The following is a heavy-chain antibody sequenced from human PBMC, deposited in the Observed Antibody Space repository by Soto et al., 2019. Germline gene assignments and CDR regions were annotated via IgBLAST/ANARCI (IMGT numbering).Heavy chain of an antibody. CDR3: ARLGYCSGGSCYSVLFFDY. V-gene: IGHV4-39*01. CDR2: IYYSGST. Sequence: SETLSLTCTVSGGSISSSSYYWGWIRQPPGKGLEWIGSIYYSGSTYYNPSLKSRVTISVDTSKNQFSLKLSSVTAADTAVYYCARLGYCSGGSCYSVLFFDYWGQGTLVTVSS. J-gene: IGHJ4*02. D-gene: IGHD2-15*01. CDR1: GGSISSSSYY.